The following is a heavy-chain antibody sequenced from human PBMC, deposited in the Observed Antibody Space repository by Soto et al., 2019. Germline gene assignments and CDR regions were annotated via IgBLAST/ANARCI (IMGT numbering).Heavy chain of an antibody. CDR1: GYSISSNNW. D-gene: IGHD6-13*01. CDR3: VVYISGAGRFDP. J-gene: IGHJ5*02. CDR2: IYHSGNT. V-gene: IGHV4-28*01. Sequence: QVQLQESGPGLVKPSDTLSLTCAVSGYSISSNNWWGWIRQPPGKGLEWIGYIYHSGNTFSNPSLKRRLTRSVDPSKNHLSVRLSSVTAVDTAVYYCVVYISGAGRFDPWGQGTLVTVSS.